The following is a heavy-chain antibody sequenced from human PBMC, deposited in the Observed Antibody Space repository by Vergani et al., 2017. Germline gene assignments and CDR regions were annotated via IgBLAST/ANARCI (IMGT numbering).Heavy chain of an antibody. J-gene: IGHJ4*02. CDR3: ARGDYGILTGYRY. Sequence: QVQVVQSGAEVKKSGASVKVSCKTSGYTFSNYYMHWVRQAPAQGLEWMGIINPSGGHTIYAQKFQGRVTKTRDTSTSTVYMELSSLRSEDTAIYYCARGDYGILTGYRYWGEGTLVTV. D-gene: IGHD3-9*01. CDR1: GYTFSNYY. CDR2: INPSGGHT. V-gene: IGHV1-46*03.